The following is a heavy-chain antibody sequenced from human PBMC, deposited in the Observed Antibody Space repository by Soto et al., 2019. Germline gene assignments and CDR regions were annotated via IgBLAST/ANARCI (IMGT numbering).Heavy chain of an antibody. Sequence: GVSLRLSCEASGFTFADYTMHWVRQAPGKGLEWVSAISWNSGRIAYADSVKGRFTISRDNAKNSLYLHMNSLRDEDRALYYCAKDGDSPDYYESRGYYSGYIDYWGQGTLVTVSS. CDR2: ISWNSGRI. CDR1: GFTFADYT. J-gene: IGHJ4*02. D-gene: IGHD3-22*01. CDR3: AKDGDSPDYYESRGYYSGYIDY. V-gene: IGHV3-9*01.